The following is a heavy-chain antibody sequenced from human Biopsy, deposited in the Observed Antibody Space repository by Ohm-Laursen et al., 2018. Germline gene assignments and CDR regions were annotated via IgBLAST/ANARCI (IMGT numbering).Heavy chain of an antibody. Sequence: SLRLSCAASGFPFHNYAMNWVRQAPRKGLEWVSGINNDGGRTDYADSVKGRFTISRDNSKNTLYLQMNSLRAEDTAMYYCARPTNARAGGAPFDIWGQGTMVTVSS. D-gene: IGHD1-1*01. V-gene: IGHV3-23*01. CDR3: ARPTNARAGGAPFDI. CDR1: GFPFHNYA. J-gene: IGHJ3*02. CDR2: INNDGGRT.